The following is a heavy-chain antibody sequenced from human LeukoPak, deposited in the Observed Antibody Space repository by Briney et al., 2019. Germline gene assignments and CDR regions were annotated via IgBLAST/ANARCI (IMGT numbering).Heavy chain of an antibody. V-gene: IGHV4-59*01. D-gene: IGHD1-26*01. CDR1: GGSISSYY. J-gene: IGHJ4*02. Sequence: PSETLSLTCTVSGGSISSYYWNWIRQPPGKGLEWIGYIYYSGGTDYNPSLKSRVTISEDTSKNQFSLKLDSVTAADTAVYYCARGEYSGSYFVYWGQGTLVTVSS. CDR2: IYYSGGT. CDR3: ARGEYSGSYFVY.